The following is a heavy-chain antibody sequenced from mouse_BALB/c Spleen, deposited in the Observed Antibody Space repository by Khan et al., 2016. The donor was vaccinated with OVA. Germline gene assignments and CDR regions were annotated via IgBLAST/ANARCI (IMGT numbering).Heavy chain of an antibody. V-gene: IGHV2-2*02. CDR1: GFSLTNYS. J-gene: IGHJ3*01. CDR3: ARRGYDYGRGALFAY. D-gene: IGHD2-4*01. CDR2: IWSAGST. Sequence: QVQLQQPGPGLVQPSQSLSITCTVSGFSLTNYSVHWVRQSPGKGLEWLGVIWSAGSTDYNAAFISRLTIRKDNSRRHGFFKMNRLQPNDTAIYYCARRGYDYGRGALFAYWGQGTLVTVSA.